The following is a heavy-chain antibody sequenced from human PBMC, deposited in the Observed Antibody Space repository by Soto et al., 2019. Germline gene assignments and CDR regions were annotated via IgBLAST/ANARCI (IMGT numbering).Heavy chain of an antibody. CDR2: ISAYNGNT. CDR3: ARGAFCGGAPGCRDMDV. J-gene: IGHJ6*02. Sequence: QIQLVQSGGEVKKPGASVKVSCKSSGYNFISHSITWVRQAPGQGREWMGRISAYNGNTNHAQKFQGSLTVTTDTSTSTAYMELRSLRSDDTAVYYCARGAFCGGAPGCRDMDVWGQGTTVTVSS. D-gene: IGHD2-21*01. CDR1: GYNFISHS. V-gene: IGHV1-18*01.